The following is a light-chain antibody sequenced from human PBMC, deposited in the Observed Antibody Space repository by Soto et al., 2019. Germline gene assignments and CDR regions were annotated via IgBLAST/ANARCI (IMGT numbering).Light chain of an antibody. CDR3: QQYNSDYT. J-gene: IGKJ2*01. CDR1: QSISTS. CDR2: DAS. Sequence: DIQMTQSPSTRSASVGDRVTITCRASQSISTSLAWYQQKPGKAPKFLIYDASSLESGVPSRFSGSGSGTEFTLTISSLQPDDFASYYCQQYNSDYTFGQGTKLEIK. V-gene: IGKV1-5*01.